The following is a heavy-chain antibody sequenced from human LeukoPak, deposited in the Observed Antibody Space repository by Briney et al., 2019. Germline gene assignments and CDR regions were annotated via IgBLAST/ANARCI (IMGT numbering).Heavy chain of an antibody. Sequence: SETLSLTCTVSGGSISSGSYYWSWIRQPPGKGLEFIGNIYYSGTTNYSPSVKGRLTISVDMSKNQFSLKLSSVTAADTAVYYCARGYRELPHWGQGTLVTVSS. J-gene: IGHJ4*02. CDR1: GGSISSGSYY. D-gene: IGHD1-7*01. V-gene: IGHV4-61*01. CDR2: IYYSGTT. CDR3: ARGYRELPH.